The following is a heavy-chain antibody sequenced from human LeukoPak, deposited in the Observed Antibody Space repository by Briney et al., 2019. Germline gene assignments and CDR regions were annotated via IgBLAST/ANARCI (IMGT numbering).Heavy chain of an antibody. V-gene: IGHV3-7*01. CDR2: IKQDGSER. J-gene: IGHJ4*02. D-gene: IGHD3-22*01. CDR1: GFSMSVYW. Sequence: GGSLRLSCEASGFSMSVYWMSWVRQAPGKGLEWVGNIKQDGSERNYVDSVKGRFTISRDNAKKSLYLQMDSLRAEDAAVYYCTRDWGAYYHFFDYWGQGTLVTVSS. CDR3: TRDWGAYYHFFDY.